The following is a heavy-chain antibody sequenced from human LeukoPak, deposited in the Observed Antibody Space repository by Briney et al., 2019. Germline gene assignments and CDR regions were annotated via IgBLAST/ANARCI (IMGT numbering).Heavy chain of an antibody. CDR1: GYTFTGYY. CDR2: INPNSGGT. D-gene: IGHD6-13*01. CDR3: ARDQQLPSGYFQH. Sequence: ASVKVSCKASGYTFTGYYMHWVRQAPGQGLEWMGWINPNSGGTNYAQKFQGRVTMTRDTSISTAYMELSRLRSDDTAVYYCARDQQLPSGYFQHWGQGTLVTVSS. J-gene: IGHJ1*01. V-gene: IGHV1-2*02.